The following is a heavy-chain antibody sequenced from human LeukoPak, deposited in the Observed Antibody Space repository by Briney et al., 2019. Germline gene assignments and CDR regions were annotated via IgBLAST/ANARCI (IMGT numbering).Heavy chain of an antibody. Sequence: SETLSLTCTVSGGSISSSSYYWGWIRQPPGKGLEWIGSIYYSGSTYYNPSLKSRVTISVDTSKNQFSLKLSSVTAADTAVYYCAKDLEGSWGQGTLVTVSS. V-gene: IGHV4-39*02. CDR1: GGSISSSSYY. CDR2: IYYSGST. J-gene: IGHJ4*02. CDR3: AKDLEGS.